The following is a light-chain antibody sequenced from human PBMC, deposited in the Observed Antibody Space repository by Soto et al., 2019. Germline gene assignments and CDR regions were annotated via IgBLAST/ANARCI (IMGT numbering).Light chain of an antibody. J-gene: IGLJ2*01. CDR1: SSDVGGYNY. V-gene: IGLV2-14*01. CDR2: DVS. Sequence: QSVLTQPASVSGSPGQSITISCTGTSSDVGGYNYVSWYQQHPGKAPKLMIYDVSNRPSGVSNRFSGSKSGNTASLTISGLQAEDEADYYCSSYTSSIPVVFGGGTKLTVL. CDR3: SSYTSSIPVV.